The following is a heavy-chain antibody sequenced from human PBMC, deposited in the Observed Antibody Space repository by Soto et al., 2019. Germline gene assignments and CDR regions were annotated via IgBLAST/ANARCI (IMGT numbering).Heavy chain of an antibody. Sequence: QVQLQDSGPGLVKPSETLSLTCTVSNGSIINHYWSWIRQPPGKGLEWIGVIYHSWSTNYNPYLKGRVTMSVDMSRNQLSLILTSETAADTAFYSCASRLTLATTTGDAFDLWGQGTMVTVSS. V-gene: IGHV4-59*11. CDR2: IYHSWST. J-gene: IGHJ3*01. CDR1: NGSIINHY. CDR3: ASRLTLATTTGDAFDL. D-gene: IGHD4-17*01.